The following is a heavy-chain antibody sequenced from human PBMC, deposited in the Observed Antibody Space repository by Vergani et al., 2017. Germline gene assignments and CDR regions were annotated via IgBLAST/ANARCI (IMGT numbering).Heavy chain of an antibody. CDR2: IYYSGTS. CDR1: GASIVGSTFY. Sequence: QLQLQESGPGPVQPSETLSLTCTVSGASIVGSTFYWGWIRQSPGKGLECIGNIYYSGTSYFNPFLKSRVTIWVDRSKNQISMKLTAVTAADTAEYYCVRLQLERRGSDGAFDIWGPGTLVTVSS. CDR3: VRLQLERRGSDGAFDI. J-gene: IGHJ3*02. V-gene: IGHV4-39*01. D-gene: IGHD1-1*01.